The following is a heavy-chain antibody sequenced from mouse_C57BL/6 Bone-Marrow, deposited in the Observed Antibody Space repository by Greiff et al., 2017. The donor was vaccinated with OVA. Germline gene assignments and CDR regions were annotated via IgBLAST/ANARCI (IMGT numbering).Heavy chain of an antibody. Sequence: QVQLQQSGAELVKPGASVKLSCKASGYTFTSYWMQWVKQRPGQGLEWIGEIDPSDSYTNYNQKFKGKATLTVDTSSSTAYMQLSSLTSEDSAVYYCARWGTTTGNFDYWGQGTTLTVSS. CDR1: GYTFTSYW. J-gene: IGHJ2*01. CDR3: ARWGTTTGNFDY. V-gene: IGHV1-50*01. D-gene: IGHD1-1*01. CDR2: IDPSDSYT.